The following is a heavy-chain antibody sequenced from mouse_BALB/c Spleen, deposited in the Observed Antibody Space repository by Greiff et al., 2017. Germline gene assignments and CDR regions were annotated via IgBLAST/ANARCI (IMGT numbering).Heavy chain of an antibody. CDR3: ARYIQLGLYAMDY. Sequence: EVMLVESGPSLVKPSQTLSLTCSVTGDSITSGYWNWIRKFPGNKLEYMGYISYSGSTYYNPSLKSRISITRDTSKNQYYLQLNSVTTEDTATYYCARYIQLGLYAMDYWGQGTSVTVSS. CDR1: GDSITSGY. D-gene: IGHD4-1*02. V-gene: IGHV3-8*02. J-gene: IGHJ4*01. CDR2: ISYSGST.